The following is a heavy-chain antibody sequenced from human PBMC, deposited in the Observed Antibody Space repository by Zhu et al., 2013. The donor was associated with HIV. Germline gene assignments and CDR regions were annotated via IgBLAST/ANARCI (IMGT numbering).Heavy chain of an antibody. CDR1: GGSVSSGSYY. Sequence: QVQLQESGPGLVKPSETLSLTCTVSGGSVSSGSYYWSWIRQPPGKGLEWIGYIYYSGSTNYNPSLKSRVTISVDTSKNQFSLKLSSVTAADTAVYLXLARGGKIHSDDYGDYWPYYYYYYGNGTSGAKGPRSPVSS. D-gene: IGHD4-17*01. V-gene: IGHV4-61*01. CDR2: IYYSGST. CDR3: LARGGKIHSDDYGDYWPYYYYYYGNGTS. J-gene: IGHJ6*02.